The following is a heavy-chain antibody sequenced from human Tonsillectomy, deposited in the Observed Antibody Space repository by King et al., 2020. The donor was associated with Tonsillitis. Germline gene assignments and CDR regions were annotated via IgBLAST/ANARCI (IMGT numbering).Heavy chain of an antibody. CDR3: ARDGELYFSIITNYFDY. D-gene: IGHD1-7*01. J-gene: IGHJ4*02. CDR2: ISSSSDYI. Sequence: VQLVESGGGLVKPGGSLRLSCAASGFTFSNYNMNWVRQAPGMGLEWVSSISSSSDYIYYADSVKGRFTISRDNAKNSLYLQVNSLRAEDTAVYYCARDGELYFSIITNYFDYWGQGTLVTVSS. V-gene: IGHV3-21*01. CDR1: GFTFSNYN.